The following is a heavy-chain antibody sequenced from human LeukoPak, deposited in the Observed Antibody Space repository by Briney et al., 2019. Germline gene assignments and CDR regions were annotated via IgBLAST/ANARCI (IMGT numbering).Heavy chain of an antibody. CDR2: ISYDGSNK. V-gene: IGHV3-30*18. D-gene: IGHD3-16*01. CDR1: GFTFSSYC. CDR3: AKGLGDRGDYVDY. Sequence: PGGSLRLSCAASGFTFSSYCMRWVRQAPGKGLEWVADISYDGSNKYYADSVKGRFTISRDNSKNTLYLQMNSLRAEDTAVYYCAKGLGDRGDYVDYWGQGTLVTVSS. J-gene: IGHJ4*02.